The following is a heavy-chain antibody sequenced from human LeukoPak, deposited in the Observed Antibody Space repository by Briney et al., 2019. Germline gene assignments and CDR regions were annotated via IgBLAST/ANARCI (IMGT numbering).Heavy chain of an antibody. CDR1: GGSISSSSYY. CDR2: IYYSGST. Sequence: SETLSLTCTVSGGSISSSSYYWGWIRQPPGRGLEWIGSIYYSGSTYYNPSLKSRVTISVDTSKNQFSLRLSSVTAADTAVYYCARGDYGNQRSNHWFDPWGQGTLVTVSS. CDR3: ARGDYGNQRSNHWFDP. D-gene: IGHD4-11*01. V-gene: IGHV4-39*01. J-gene: IGHJ5*02.